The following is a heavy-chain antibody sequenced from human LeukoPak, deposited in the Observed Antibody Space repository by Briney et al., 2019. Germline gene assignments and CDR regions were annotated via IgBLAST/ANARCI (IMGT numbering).Heavy chain of an antibody. V-gene: IGHV3-23*01. CDR1: GFTFSDYA. CDR2: ISGSGGSI. Sequence: GGSLRLSCTASGFTFSDYAMSWVRQAPGKGLEWVSGISGSGGSIRYADSVKGRFIISRDNSKNTLYLQMNSLRAEDTAVYYCAKGGDGYNYYFDYWGQETLVTVSS. J-gene: IGHJ4*02. D-gene: IGHD5-24*01. CDR3: AKGGDGYNYYFDY.